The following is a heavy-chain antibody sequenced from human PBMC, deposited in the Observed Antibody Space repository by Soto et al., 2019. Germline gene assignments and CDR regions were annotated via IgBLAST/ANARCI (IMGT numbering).Heavy chain of an antibody. D-gene: IGHD6-19*01. CDR1: GFTFNTYA. J-gene: IGHJ4*02. CDR3: AKPGLTVAGTRYFDR. Sequence: EVQLLEFGGGLVQPGGSLRLSCAASGFTFNTYAMSWVRQAPGKGLEWVSAIGSDGTAIQYADSVKGRFTISKDNSKDTLYLQMNSLRAEDTAVYYCAKPGLTVAGTRYFDRWGQGTLVTVSS. CDR2: IGSDGTAI. V-gene: IGHV3-23*05.